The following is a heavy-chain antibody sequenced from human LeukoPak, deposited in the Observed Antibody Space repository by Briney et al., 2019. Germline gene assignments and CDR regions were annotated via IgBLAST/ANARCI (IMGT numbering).Heavy chain of an antibody. Sequence: GGSLRLSCAASGFTFSSYGMHWVRQAPGKGLEWVAVISYDGSNKYYADSVKGRFTISRDNSKNTLYLQMNSLRAEDTAVYYCAKGAHKADYWGQGTLVTVSS. J-gene: IGHJ4*02. CDR1: GFTFSSYG. V-gene: IGHV3-30*18. CDR2: ISYDGSNK. CDR3: AKGAHKADY.